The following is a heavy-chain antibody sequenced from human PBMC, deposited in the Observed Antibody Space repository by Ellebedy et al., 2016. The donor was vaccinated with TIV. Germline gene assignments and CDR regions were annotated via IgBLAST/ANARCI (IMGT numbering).Heavy chain of an antibody. CDR3: AGDHVFGPRKLDY. Sequence: MPSETLSLTCTVSGGSISSYYWSWIRQPPGKGLEWIGYIYYSGSTNSNPSLKSRVTISVDTSKNQFSLRLTSVTAADTAVYYCAGDHVFGPRKLDYWGQGTLVTVSS. D-gene: IGHD3-16*01. CDR1: GGSISSYY. J-gene: IGHJ4*02. V-gene: IGHV4-59*12. CDR2: IYYSGST.